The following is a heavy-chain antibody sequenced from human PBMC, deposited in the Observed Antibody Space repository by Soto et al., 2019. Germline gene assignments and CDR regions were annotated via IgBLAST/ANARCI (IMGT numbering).Heavy chain of an antibody. CDR3: ARTWNDGFDR. Sequence: QGQLVQSGPEVKRPGASLKVSCRASGYGFTNYGISWVRQAPGEGLEWMGWINTYNGKTTYAEALQGRVSLTTDTSTGTADMELTNVRSDDTARYYCARTWNDGFDRWGQGTLVVVSS. CDR2: INTYNGKT. V-gene: IGHV1-18*01. J-gene: IGHJ4*02. D-gene: IGHD1-1*01. CDR1: GYGFTNYG.